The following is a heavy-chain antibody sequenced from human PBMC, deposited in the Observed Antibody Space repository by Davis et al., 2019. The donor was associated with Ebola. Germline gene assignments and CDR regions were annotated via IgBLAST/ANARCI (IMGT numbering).Heavy chain of an antibody. Sequence: AASVKVSCKASGYTFTSYGISWVRQAPGQGLEWMGWISAYNGNTNYAQKLQGRVTMTRDTSTSTVYMELSSLRSEDTAVYYCARSAGTVIGYYIDYWGQGTLVTVSS. J-gene: IGHJ4*02. CDR3: ARSAGTVIGYYIDY. CDR2: ISAYNGNT. CDR1: GYTFTSYG. D-gene: IGHD4-17*01. V-gene: IGHV1-18*04.